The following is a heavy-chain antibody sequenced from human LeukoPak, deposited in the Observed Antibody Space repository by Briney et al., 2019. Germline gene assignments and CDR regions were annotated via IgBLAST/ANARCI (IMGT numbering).Heavy chain of an antibody. Sequence: ASVKVSCKASGYSFVGYGITWVRQAPGQGLEWMGWFNPENGNTNYAQKVQGRVTMTADTSTSTSYMELRSLRSDDTAVYYCARGRRMMYSSSYDAFDIWGQGTMVTVSS. V-gene: IGHV1-18*01. CDR3: ARGRRMMYSSSYDAFDI. J-gene: IGHJ3*02. CDR1: GYSFVGYG. CDR2: FNPENGNT. D-gene: IGHD6-13*01.